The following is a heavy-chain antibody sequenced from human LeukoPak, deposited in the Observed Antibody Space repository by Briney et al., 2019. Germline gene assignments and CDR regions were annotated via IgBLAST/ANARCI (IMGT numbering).Heavy chain of an antibody. CDR1: GYTFTSYY. V-gene: IGHV1-18*04. D-gene: IGHD6-19*01. CDR2: ISPYNGDT. CDR3: ARGIIAVAGTDFDY. J-gene: IGHJ4*02. Sequence: GASVKVSCKASGYTFTSYYMHWVRQAPGQGLEWMGWISPYNGDTNYAQKLQGRVTMTTDTSTSTAYMELKSLRSDDTAVYYCARGIIAVAGTDFDYWGQGTLVTVSS.